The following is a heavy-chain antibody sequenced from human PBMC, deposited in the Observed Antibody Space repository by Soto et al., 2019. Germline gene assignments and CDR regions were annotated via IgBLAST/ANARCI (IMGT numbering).Heavy chain of an antibody. V-gene: IGHV4-59*01. J-gene: IGHJ6*02. CDR1: GGSTSSYY. CDR2: IYYSGST. Sequence: SETLSLTCTVSGGSTSSYYWSWIRQPPGKGLEWIGYIYYSGSTNYNPSLKSRVTISVDTSKNQFSLKLSSVTAADTAVYYCARERGYSYGADYGMDVWGQGTTVTVSS. CDR3: ARERGYSYGADYGMDV. D-gene: IGHD5-18*01.